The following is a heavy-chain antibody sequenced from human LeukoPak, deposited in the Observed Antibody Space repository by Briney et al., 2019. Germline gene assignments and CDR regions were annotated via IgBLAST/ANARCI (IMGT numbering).Heavy chain of an antibody. CDR1: GFTFSSYS. CDR3: ARDKHIVVATAIGYFDY. CDR2: ISSSSSYI. Sequence: GGSLRLSCAASGFTFSSYSMNWVRQAPGKGLEWVSSISSSSSYIYYADSVKGRFTISRDNAKNSLYLQMNSLRAEDTAVYYCARDKHIVVATAIGYFDYWGQGTLVTVSS. D-gene: IGHD2-21*02. V-gene: IGHV3-21*01. J-gene: IGHJ4*02.